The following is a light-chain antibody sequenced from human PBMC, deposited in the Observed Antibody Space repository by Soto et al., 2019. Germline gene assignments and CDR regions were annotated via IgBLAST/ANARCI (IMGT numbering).Light chain of an antibody. CDR1: QSVSSSY. CDR3: PQYGSSPLT. J-gene: IGKJ4*01. Sequence: EIVLTQSPGTLSLSPGERATLSCRASQSVSSSYLACYQQKPGQAPRLLISGATSRATGIPETFSGSGSGTDFTLTISRLEPEDFAVYYCPQYGSSPLTFGGGTKVEIK. CDR2: GAT. V-gene: IGKV3-20*01.